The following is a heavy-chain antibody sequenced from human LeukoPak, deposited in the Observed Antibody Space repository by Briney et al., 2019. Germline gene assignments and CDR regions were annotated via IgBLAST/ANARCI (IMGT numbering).Heavy chain of an antibody. CDR2: ISGSGGST. J-gene: IGHJ3*02. CDR3: AKDGGSYQGVFAFDI. CDR1: GFTFSSYA. Sequence: GXLRLSCAASGFTFSSYAMSWVRQAPGKGLEWVSAISGSGGSTYYEGSVKGRFNISRDNSKKTLYMQMNSLRAEDTAVYYCAKDGGSYQGVFAFDIWGQGTMVTVSS. V-gene: IGHV3-23*01. D-gene: IGHD1-26*01.